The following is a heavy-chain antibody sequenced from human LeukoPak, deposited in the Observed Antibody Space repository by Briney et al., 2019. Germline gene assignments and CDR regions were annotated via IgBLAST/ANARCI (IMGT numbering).Heavy chain of an antibody. J-gene: IGHJ4*02. CDR1: GDSINSLD. CDR3: AKAPDYYDSSGPVGY. V-gene: IGHV3-23*01. D-gene: IGHD3-22*01. Sequence: ETLSLTCTVSGDSINSLDLWSWVRQAPGKGLEWVSGISGSGGSTYYADSVKGRFTISRDNSKNTLCLQMNSLRAEDTAVYYCAKAPDYYDSSGPVGYWGQGTLVTVSS. CDR2: ISGSGGST.